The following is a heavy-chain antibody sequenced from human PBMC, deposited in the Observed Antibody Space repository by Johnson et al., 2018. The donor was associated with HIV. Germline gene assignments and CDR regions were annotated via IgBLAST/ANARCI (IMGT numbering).Heavy chain of an antibody. D-gene: IGHD6-13*01. J-gene: IGHJ3*02. CDR2: ISGSGGTI. CDR1: GFIFSSFA. V-gene: IGHV3-23*04. CDR3: AKFVGIAGTFDAFDI. Sequence: EVQLVESWGGLVQPGGSLRLSCAASGFIFSSFAMSWVRQAPGKGLEWVSDISGSGGTIYYADSVKGRFTISRDNSKNTLYLQMNSLRAEDTALYYCAKFVGIAGTFDAFDIWGQGTMVTVSS.